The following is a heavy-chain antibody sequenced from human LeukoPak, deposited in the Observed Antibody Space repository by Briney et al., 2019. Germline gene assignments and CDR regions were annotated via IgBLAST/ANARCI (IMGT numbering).Heavy chain of an antibody. CDR1: GFTFSSYG. V-gene: IGHV3-33*06. Sequence: PGRSLRLSCAASGFTFSSYGMHWVRQAPGKGLEWVAVIWYDGSNKYYADSVKGRFTISRDNSKNTLYLQMNSLRAEDTAVYYCAKDRSSSGNFDYWGQGTLVTVSS. D-gene: IGHD3-22*01. CDR2: IWYDGSNK. CDR3: AKDRSSSGNFDY. J-gene: IGHJ4*02.